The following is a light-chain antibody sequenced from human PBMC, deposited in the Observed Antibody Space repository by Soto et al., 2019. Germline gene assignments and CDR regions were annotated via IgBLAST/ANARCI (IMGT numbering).Light chain of an antibody. CDR3: HHYGSSYLRT. J-gene: IGKJ2*01. CDR1: QSVSSRY. CDR2: GAS. Sequence: EIVLTQSPGTLSLSPGERATLSCRASQSVSSRYLAWYQLKPGQAPRLLIYGASSRASGIPDRLSGSGSGTDFTLTISRLEPEDVAMYYCHHYGSSYLRTFGQGTKLEIK. V-gene: IGKV3-20*01.